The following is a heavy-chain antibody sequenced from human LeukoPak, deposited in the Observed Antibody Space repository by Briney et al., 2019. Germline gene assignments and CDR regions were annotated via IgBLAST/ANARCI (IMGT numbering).Heavy chain of an antibody. Sequence: GGSLRLSCAASGFTFSSYSMNWVRQAPGKGLEWVSSISSSSNYIYYADSVKGRFTVSRDNAKNSLYLQMNSLRAEDTAVYYCARDSESQTFDYWGQGTLVTVSS. CDR1: GFTFSSYS. V-gene: IGHV3-21*01. CDR3: ARDSESQTFDY. J-gene: IGHJ4*02. CDR2: ISSSSNYI. D-gene: IGHD2/OR15-2a*01.